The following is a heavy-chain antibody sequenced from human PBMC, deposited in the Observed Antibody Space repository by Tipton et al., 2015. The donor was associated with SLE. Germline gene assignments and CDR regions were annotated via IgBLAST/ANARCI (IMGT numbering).Heavy chain of an antibody. CDR3: AKFEKTTDFYLDS. D-gene: IGHD1/OR15-1a*01. J-gene: IGHJ4*02. CDR2: ISGGGGST. V-gene: IGHV3-23*01. CDR1: GFTFSSYA. Sequence: SLRLSCATSGFTFSSYALGWVRRAPGKGLEWGSAISGGGGSTYYADFVKGRFSISIDKSKKTLFLQMNSLRVDDTATYYCAKFEKTTDFYLDSWGQGTLVSVSS.